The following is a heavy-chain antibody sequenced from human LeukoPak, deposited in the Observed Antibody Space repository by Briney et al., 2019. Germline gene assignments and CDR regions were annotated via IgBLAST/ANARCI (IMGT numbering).Heavy chain of an antibody. CDR2: IIENGYDK. D-gene: IGHD4-23*01. Sequence: GGSLRLSCAASGFTFSTFAMSWVRQAPGKGLEWVSGIIENGYDKYYADSVKGRFTISRDNSKNTLYLQMNSLRAEDTSVYYCARGLLGNSQRGYFDFWGRGILVTVSS. J-gene: IGHJ4*02. CDR3: ARGLLGNSQRGYFDF. CDR1: GFTFSTFA. V-gene: IGHV3-23*01.